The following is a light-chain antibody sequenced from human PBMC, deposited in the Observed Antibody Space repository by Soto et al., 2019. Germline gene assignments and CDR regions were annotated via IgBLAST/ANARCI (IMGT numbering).Light chain of an antibody. CDR1: QTISSW. V-gene: IGKV1-5*03. CDR2: KAS. Sequence: DIQMTQSPSTPSGSVGDRVTITSRASQTISSWLAWYQQKPGKAPRLLIYKASTLKSGVPSRFSGSGSGTEFTLTISSLQHDDFASYYCQHYNSYSEAFGQGTKVDIK. CDR3: QHYNSYSEA. J-gene: IGKJ1*01.